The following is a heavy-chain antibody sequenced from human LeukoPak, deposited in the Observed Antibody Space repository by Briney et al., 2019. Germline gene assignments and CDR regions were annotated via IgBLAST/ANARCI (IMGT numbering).Heavy chain of an antibody. CDR3: ATYWRYFDWLLSDI. CDR2: IKQDGSEN. D-gene: IGHD3-9*01. Sequence: PGGSLRLSCAASGIIFSNAWMTWVRQAPGKGLECVASIKQDGSENYYVDSVKGRFTISRDNVKNSLYLQMNSLRAEDTAVYYCATYWRYFDWLLSDIWGLGTMVTVSS. V-gene: IGHV3-7*05. J-gene: IGHJ3*02. CDR1: GIIFSNAW.